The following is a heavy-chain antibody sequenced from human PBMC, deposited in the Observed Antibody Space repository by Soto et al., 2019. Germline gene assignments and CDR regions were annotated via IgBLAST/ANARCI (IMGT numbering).Heavy chain of an antibody. CDR1: GGSISNDF. J-gene: IGHJ5*02. CDR3: ARGHYDFSSGSRYSFFDR. CDR2: IYYSGNT. V-gene: IGHV4-59*13. D-gene: IGHD3-3*01. Sequence: PSETLSLTCTVSGGSISNDFWGWIRQPPGKGLECIGYIYYSGNTNYNPSLKSRVTMSVDAPKNQFPLKVTSVTAADTAVYYCARGHYDFSSGSRYSFFDRWGQGSLLTFSS.